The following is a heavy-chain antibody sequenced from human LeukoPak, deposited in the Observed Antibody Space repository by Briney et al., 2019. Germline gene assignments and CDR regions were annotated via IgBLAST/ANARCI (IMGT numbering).Heavy chain of an antibody. Sequence: GGSLRLSCAASGFTFSNYGMHCVRQAPGKGLEWVAFIRSDGSNKYYADSVKGRFTISRDSSKNTLYLQMNSLRAEDTAVYYCAKARYYYDSSGYSLFDCWSQGTLVTVSS. V-gene: IGHV3-30*02. CDR2: IRSDGSNK. CDR1: GFTFSNYG. J-gene: IGHJ4*02. CDR3: AKARYYYDSSGYSLFDC. D-gene: IGHD3-22*01.